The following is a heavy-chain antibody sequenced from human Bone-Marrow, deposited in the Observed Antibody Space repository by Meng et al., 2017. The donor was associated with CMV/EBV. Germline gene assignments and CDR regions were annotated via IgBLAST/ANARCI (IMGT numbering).Heavy chain of an antibody. Sequence: ASVKVSCKASEYTFIGYYMHWVRQAPGQGLEWMGWINPNSGGTNYAQKFQGRVTMTRDTSISTAYMELSRLRSDDTAVYYCARADDSSGYYGYWGQGTLVTVSS. CDR2: INPNSGGT. J-gene: IGHJ4*02. D-gene: IGHD3-22*01. CDR1: EYTFIGYY. CDR3: ARADDSSGYYGY. V-gene: IGHV1-2*02.